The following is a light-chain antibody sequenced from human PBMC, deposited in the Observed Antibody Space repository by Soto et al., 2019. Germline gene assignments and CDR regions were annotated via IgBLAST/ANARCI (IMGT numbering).Light chain of an antibody. Sequence: QSVLTQPPSVSGAPGQRVTISCTGSSSNIGAGYHVHWYQQLPGTAPKLLISDNNNRPSGVPDRFSGSKSGTSASLAISGLQAEDESDYYCQSFDTSLRGFVFGTGPKVTVL. J-gene: IGLJ1*01. CDR2: DNN. CDR1: SSNIGAGYH. V-gene: IGLV1-40*01. CDR3: QSFDTSLRGFV.